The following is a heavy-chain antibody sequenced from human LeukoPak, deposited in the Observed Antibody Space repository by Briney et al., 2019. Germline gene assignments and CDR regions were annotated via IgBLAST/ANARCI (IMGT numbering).Heavy chain of an antibody. CDR3: ARGVFVEKYYDSRNWFDP. V-gene: IGHV1-8*03. CDR2: MNPNSGNT. Sequence: ASVKVSCKASGGTFSSYAISWVRQAPGQGLEWMGWMNPNSGNTGYAQKFQGRVTITRNTSISTAYMELSSLRSEDTAVYYCARGVFVEKYYDSRNWFDPWGQGTLVTVSS. D-gene: IGHD3-22*01. CDR1: GGTFSSYA. J-gene: IGHJ5*02.